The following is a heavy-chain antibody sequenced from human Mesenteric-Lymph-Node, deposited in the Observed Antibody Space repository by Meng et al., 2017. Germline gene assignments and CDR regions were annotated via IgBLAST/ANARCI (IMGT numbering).Heavy chain of an antibody. CDR3: ARMGEVYYDSSGYYRDAFDI. J-gene: IGHJ3*02. Sequence: SSVTVSCKASVGTLSSYTNSLVRQAPGQGLEWMGRIIPILGIAHYAQEFQGRVTITADKSTSTAYMELSSLRSEDTAVYYCARMGEVYYDSSGYYRDAFDIWGQGTMVTVSS. CDR1: VGTLSSYT. V-gene: IGHV1-69*02. CDR2: IIPILGIA. D-gene: IGHD3-22*01.